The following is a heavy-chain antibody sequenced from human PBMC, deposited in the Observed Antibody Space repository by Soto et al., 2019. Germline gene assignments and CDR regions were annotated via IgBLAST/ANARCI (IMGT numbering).Heavy chain of an antibody. CDR2: IYYSGST. D-gene: IGHD2-2*02. V-gene: IGHV4-61*01. Sequence: QVHLQESGPGLVKPSETLSLTCTVSGGSVSTGSYYWTWIRQPPGKGLEWIGHIYYSGSTNYNPXPXSXXPITLDTSRNQCPLKLSSVTAADTAVYYCAREYHPWGQGTLVTVSS. CDR3: AREYHP. J-gene: IGHJ5*02. CDR1: GGSVSTGSYY.